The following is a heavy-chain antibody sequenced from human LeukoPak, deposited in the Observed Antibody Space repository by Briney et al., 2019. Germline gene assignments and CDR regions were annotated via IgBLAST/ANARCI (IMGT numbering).Heavy chain of an antibody. D-gene: IGHD3-3*01. CDR3: ANSITIFGVVIPYSFDY. CDR1: GFTFSSYA. CDR2: ISGSGGST. Sequence: GGSLRLSCAASGFTFSSYAMSWVRQAPGKGLEWVPAISGSGGSTYYADSVKGRFTISRDNSKNTLYLQMNSLRAEDTAVYYCANSITIFGVVIPYSFDYWGQGTLVTVSS. V-gene: IGHV3-23*01. J-gene: IGHJ4*02.